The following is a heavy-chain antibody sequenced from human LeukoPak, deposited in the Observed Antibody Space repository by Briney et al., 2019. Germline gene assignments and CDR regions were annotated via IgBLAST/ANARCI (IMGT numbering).Heavy chain of an antibody. Sequence: PSETLSLTCTVSGGSISSGGYYWSWIRQHPGKGLEWIGYIYYSGSTYYNPSLKSRVTISVDTSKNQFSLKLSSVTAADTAVYYCARGRRRLGYMDVWGKGTTVTVSS. CDR2: IYYSGST. D-gene: IGHD3-9*01. J-gene: IGHJ6*03. CDR3: ARGRRRLGYMDV. CDR1: GGSISSGGYY. V-gene: IGHV4-31*03.